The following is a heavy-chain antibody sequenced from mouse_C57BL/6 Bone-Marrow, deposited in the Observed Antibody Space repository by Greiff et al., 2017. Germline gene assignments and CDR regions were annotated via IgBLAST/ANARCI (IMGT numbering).Heavy chain of an antibody. CDR2: IDPENGDT. Sequence: EVKLVESGAELVRPGASVKLSCTASGFNIKDDYMHWVKQRPEQGLEWIGWIDPENGDTEYASKFQGKATITADTSSNTAYLQLSILTSEDPSVYYCTTSIYYGNLYYLYYWGQGTTLTVSS. J-gene: IGHJ2*01. CDR3: TTSIYYGNLYYLYY. V-gene: IGHV14-4*01. CDR1: GFNIKDDY. D-gene: IGHD2-1*01.